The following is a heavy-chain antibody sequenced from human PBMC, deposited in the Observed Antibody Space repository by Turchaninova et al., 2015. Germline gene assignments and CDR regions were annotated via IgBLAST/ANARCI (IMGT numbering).Heavy chain of an antibody. CDR3: AKASQVAAIVYFDY. V-gene: IGHV3-9*01. CDR1: GFTFGDYA. J-gene: IGHJ4*02. CDR2: IGWNGGTI. D-gene: IGHD5-12*01. Sequence: EVQLVESGGGLVQPGRSLRLSCAASGFTFGDYAMHLVRQAPGKGLEWVSGIGWNGGTIGFADSVKGRFPISRDNAKNSLYLQMNSLRAEDTAFYYCAKASQVAAIVYFDYWGQGTLVTVSS.